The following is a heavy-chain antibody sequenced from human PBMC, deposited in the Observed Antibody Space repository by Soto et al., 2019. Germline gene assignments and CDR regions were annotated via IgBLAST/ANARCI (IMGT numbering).Heavy chain of an antibody. J-gene: IGHJ6*02. Sequence: VSVKVSCKASGYTFSDYFIQWLRQAPGQGLEWVAWINPKTAATNYAKKFQDRVTVTSDTSFSTAYLELTRLRPDDTALYYCARIKWGLDYYSGMDVWGQGTAVTVSS. CDR2: INPKTAAT. CDR3: ARIKWGLDYYSGMDV. D-gene: IGHD1-26*01. V-gene: IGHV1-2*02. CDR1: GYTFSDYF.